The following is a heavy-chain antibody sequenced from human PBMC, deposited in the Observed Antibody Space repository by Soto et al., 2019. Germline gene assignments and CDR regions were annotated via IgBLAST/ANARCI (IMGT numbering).Heavy chain of an antibody. V-gene: IGHV1-8*01. Sequence: QVQLVQSGAEVKKPGASVKVSCETSGYTFTNYDINWVRQAAGQGLEWMGWINPDSDNTGYAQKFQGRVTMTRDTSISTAYMELNSLRSEDTAVYYCARCRRYCTTTSCYPPALFPYGMDVWGQGTTVTVSS. CDR3: ARCRRYCTTTSCYPPALFPYGMDV. CDR1: GYTFTNYD. J-gene: IGHJ6*02. D-gene: IGHD2-2*01. CDR2: INPDSDNT.